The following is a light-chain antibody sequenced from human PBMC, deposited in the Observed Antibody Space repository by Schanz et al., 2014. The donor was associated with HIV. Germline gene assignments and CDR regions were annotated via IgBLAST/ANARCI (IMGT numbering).Light chain of an antibody. Sequence: DIQMTQSPSTLSASVGDRVTITCRASQSLDRWLAWYQQKPGTPPNPLIYKASILESGVPSRFSGSGSGTEYTLTISSLQPDDLATYYCQQYKTSSSSSPYTFGQGTKLEIK. J-gene: IGKJ2*01. CDR2: KAS. CDR1: QSLDRW. V-gene: IGKV1-5*03. CDR3: QQYKTSSSSSPYT.